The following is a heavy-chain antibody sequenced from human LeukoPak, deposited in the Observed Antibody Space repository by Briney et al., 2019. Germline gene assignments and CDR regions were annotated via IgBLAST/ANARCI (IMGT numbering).Heavy chain of an antibody. CDR2: INPNSGGT. CDR1: GYTFTGYY. J-gene: IGHJ4*02. Sequence: ASVKVSCKASGYTFTGYYMHWVRQAPGQGLEWMGWINPNSGGTNYAQKFQGRVTTTRDTSISTAYMELSRLRSDDTAVYYCARDWNDVRFLEWLSPYYFDYWGQGTLVTVSS. D-gene: IGHD3-3*01. CDR3: ARDWNDVRFLEWLSPYYFDY. V-gene: IGHV1-2*02.